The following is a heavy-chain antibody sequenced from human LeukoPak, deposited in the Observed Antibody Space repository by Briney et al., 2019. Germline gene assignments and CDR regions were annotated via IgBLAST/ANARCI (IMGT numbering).Heavy chain of an antibody. CDR2: IYYSGST. CDR1: GGSISSYY. Sequence: PSETLSLTCTVSGGSISSYYWSWIRQPPGKGLEWIGYIYYSGSTNYNPSLKSRVTISVDTSKNQFSLKLSSVTAADTAVYYCARGYYGGYFDYWGQGTLVTVSS. J-gene: IGHJ4*02. CDR3: ARGYYGGYFDY. D-gene: IGHD4-23*01. V-gene: IGHV4-59*01.